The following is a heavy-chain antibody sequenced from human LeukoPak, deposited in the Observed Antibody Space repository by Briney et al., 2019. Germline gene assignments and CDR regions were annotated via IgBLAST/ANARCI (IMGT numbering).Heavy chain of an antibody. J-gene: IGHJ6*02. CDR2: ISYDGSNK. Sequence: PGGSLRLSYAASGFTFSSYAMHWVRQAPGKGLEGVAVISYDGSNKYYADSVKGRFTISRDNSKNTLYLQMNSLRAQDTAVYYCARVYGRQANYYYAMDVWGQGTTVTVSS. D-gene: IGHD2/OR15-2a*01. CDR3: ARVYGRQANYYYAMDV. V-gene: IGHV3-30-3*01. CDR1: GFTFSSYA.